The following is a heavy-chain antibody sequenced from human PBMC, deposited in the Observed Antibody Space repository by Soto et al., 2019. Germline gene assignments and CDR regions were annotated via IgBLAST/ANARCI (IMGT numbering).Heavy chain of an antibody. CDR3: ARQSIAAAGTFLYYGMDV. CDR2: IYPGDSDT. V-gene: IGHV5-51*01. CDR1: GYSFTSYW. D-gene: IGHD6-13*01. J-gene: IGHJ6*02. Sequence: GESLKISCKGSGYSFTSYWIGWVRQMPGKGLEWMGIIYPGDSDTRYSPSFQGQVTISADKSISTAYLQWSSLKASDTAMYYCARQSIAAAGTFLYYGMDVWGQGTTVTVSS.